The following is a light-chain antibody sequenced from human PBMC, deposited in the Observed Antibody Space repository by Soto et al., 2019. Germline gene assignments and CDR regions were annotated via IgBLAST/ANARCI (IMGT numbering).Light chain of an antibody. CDR3: WSYAGRNTYV. V-gene: IGLV2-8*01. CDR2: EVD. J-gene: IGLJ1*01. CDR1: SSNVGGYNY. Sequence: QSALTHPPSASWSPGHAVSISCTGSSSNVGGYNYVSWYQQHPGKAPRLIIYEVDKRPSGVPDRFSGSKAGSTASLTVSGLQADDEADYYCWSYAGRNTYVFGPGTKVTVL.